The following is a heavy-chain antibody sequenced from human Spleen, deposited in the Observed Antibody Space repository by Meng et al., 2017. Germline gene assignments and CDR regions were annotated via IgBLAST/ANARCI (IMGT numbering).Heavy chain of an antibody. CDR1: GYTFTNYD. CDR2: INPNSGGT. CDR3: ARDEDISAAGKLFGDY. D-gene: IGHD6-13*01. V-gene: IGHV1-2*02. J-gene: IGHJ4*02. Sequence: ASVKVSCKASGYTFTNYDINWVRQATGQGLEWMGWINPNSGGTNYAQKFQGRVTMTRDTSISTAYMDLSGLRSDDTAVYYCARDEDISAAGKLFGDYWGQGTLVTVSS.